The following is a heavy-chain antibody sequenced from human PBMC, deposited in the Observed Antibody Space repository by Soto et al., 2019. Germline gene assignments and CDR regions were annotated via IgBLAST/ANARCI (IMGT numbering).Heavy chain of an antibody. J-gene: IGHJ6*02. D-gene: IGHD2-15*01. V-gene: IGHV1-18*01. CDR2: ISAYNGNT. Sequence: GASVKVSCKASGYTFTSYGISWVRQAPGQGLEWMGWISAYNGNTNYAQKLQGRVTMTTDTSTSTAYMELRSLRSDDTAVYYCASRGYCSGGSCYSDYYYYGMDVWGQGTTVTVSS. CDR3: ASRGYCSGGSCYSDYYYYGMDV. CDR1: GYTFTSYG.